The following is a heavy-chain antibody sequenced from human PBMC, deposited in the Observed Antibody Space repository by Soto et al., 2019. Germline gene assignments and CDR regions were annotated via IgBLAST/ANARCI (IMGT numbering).Heavy chain of an antibody. J-gene: IGHJ5*01. Sequence: SETLSLTCTISGDSFSNHYWTWIRQSPGKGLEWIGYIFHSGITDYNPSVKSRVTISIDKSRNLFSLNLTSVTAADTAVYYCARDRYFYDSRGYYRTLDSWGQGTLVTVSA. V-gene: IGHV4-59*11. CDR2: IFHSGIT. D-gene: IGHD3-22*01. CDR3: ARDRYFYDSRGYYRTLDS. CDR1: GDSFSNHY.